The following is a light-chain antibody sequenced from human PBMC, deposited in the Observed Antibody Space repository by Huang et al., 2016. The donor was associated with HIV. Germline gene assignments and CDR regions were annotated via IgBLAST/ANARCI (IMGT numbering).Light chain of an antibody. V-gene: IGKV3-20*01. CDR1: QRVSSSF. J-gene: IGKJ2*01. Sequence: EIVLTQSPGTLSLSSGERATLSCRASQRVSSSFLAWYQQKPGQAPRLLIYGASSRATGVPDRFSGSGSGKDFTLTISRLDPEDVAVYYCQQYATSPYTFGQGTKLEIK. CDR3: QQYATSPYT. CDR2: GAS.